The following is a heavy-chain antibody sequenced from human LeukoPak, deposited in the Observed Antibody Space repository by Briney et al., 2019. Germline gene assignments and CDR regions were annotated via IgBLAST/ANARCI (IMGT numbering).Heavy chain of an antibody. V-gene: IGHV4-38-2*01. D-gene: IGHD3-16*02. CDR1: NYSISSGYY. Sequence: SETLSLTCAVSNYSISSGYYWGWIRQPPGKGLEWIGSIYHRGNTYYNPSLKSRVTISVDTSKNQFSLKLSSVTAADTAVYYCARIRMITFGGVIVRTYYFDYWAREPWSSSPQ. J-gene: IGHJ4*02. CDR3: ARIRMITFGGVIVRTYYFDY. CDR2: IYHRGNT.